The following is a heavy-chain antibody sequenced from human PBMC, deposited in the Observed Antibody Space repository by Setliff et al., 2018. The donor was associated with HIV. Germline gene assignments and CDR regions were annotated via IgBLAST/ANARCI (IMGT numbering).Heavy chain of an antibody. J-gene: IGHJ3*01. CDR1: GYTLSNHG. D-gene: IGHD2-8*01. CDR3: ATKVYCTNGVCLDAFDL. Sequence: ASVKVSCKASGYTLSNHGVTWVRQAPGQGLEWMGWISAYHINTKYAQEFQGRVTMTTDTSTNTAYMELRSLRSDDTAVYYCATKVYCTNGVCLDAFDLWGQGTMVTVSS. CDR2: ISAYHINT. V-gene: IGHV1-18*01.